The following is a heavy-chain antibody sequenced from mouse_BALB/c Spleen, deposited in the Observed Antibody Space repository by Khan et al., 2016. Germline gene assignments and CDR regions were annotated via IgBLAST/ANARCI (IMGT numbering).Heavy chain of an antibody. CDR2: INPGSGGT. D-gene: IGHD1-1*01. CDR1: GYAFTNYW. V-gene: IGHV1-54*01. CDR3: ASQDGSTYVGFAY. Sequence: QVQLQQSGAELVRPGTSVKVSCKASGYAFTNYWIEWVKKRPGQGLEWIGVINPGSGGTKYNEKFKGKATLTADKSSSTAYMQLSSLTSDDSAVSFYASQDGSTYVGFAYWGQGTLVTVSA. J-gene: IGHJ3*01.